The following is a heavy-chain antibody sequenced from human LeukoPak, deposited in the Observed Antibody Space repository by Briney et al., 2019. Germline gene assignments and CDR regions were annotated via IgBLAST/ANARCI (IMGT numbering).Heavy chain of an antibody. Sequence: GASVKVSCKASGYTFTGYYMHWVRQAPGQGLEWMGWINPNSGGTNYAQKFQGRVTMTRDTSISTAYMELSRLRSDDTAVYYCARVPGRGYSQPVDYWGQGTLVTVSS. CDR2: INPNSGGT. CDR3: ARVPGRGYSQPVDY. CDR1: GYTFTGYY. V-gene: IGHV1-2*02. D-gene: IGHD5-18*01. J-gene: IGHJ4*02.